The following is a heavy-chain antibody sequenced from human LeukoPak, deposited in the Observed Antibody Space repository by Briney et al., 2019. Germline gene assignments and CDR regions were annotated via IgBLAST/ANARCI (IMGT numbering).Heavy chain of an antibody. CDR3: AKDHYWSIDY. CDR1: GFDFSSNW. CDR2: IKGDGIST. D-gene: IGHD3-3*01. V-gene: IGHV3-74*01. J-gene: IGHJ4*02. Sequence: PGGSLRLSCAASGFDFSSNWMHWVRHAPGQGLVWVSRIKGDGISTNYADSVKGRFTISRDIAKNTLYLQMNSLRAEDTGVYYCAKDHYWSIDYWGRGTLVPVSS.